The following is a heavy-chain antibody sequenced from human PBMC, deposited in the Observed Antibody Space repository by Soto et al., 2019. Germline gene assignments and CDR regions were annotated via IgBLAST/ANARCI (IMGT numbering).Heavy chain of an antibody. V-gene: IGHV4-61*01. D-gene: IGHD1-26*01. CDR1: GGSVSSGSYY. CDR2: IYYSGST. CDR3: ARGVELDPYYYYGMDV. Sequence: SETLSLTCTVSGGSVSSGSYYWSWIRQPPGKGLEGIGYIYYSGSTNYNPSLKSRVTISVDTSKNQFSLKLSSVTAADTAVYYCARGVELDPYYYYGMDVWGQGTTVTVSS. J-gene: IGHJ6*02.